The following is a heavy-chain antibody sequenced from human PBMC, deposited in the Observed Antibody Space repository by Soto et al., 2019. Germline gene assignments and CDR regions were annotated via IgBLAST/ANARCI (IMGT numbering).Heavy chain of an antibody. CDR3: SKDHLLTTVTTVGD. J-gene: IGHJ4*02. D-gene: IGHD4-17*01. Sequence: QVQLVESGGGVVQPGRSLRLSCAASGFTFSSYGMHWVRQAPGKGLEWVAVISYHGNDKYYAESVKGRFTISRDNFKNTLYLQMDSLRVEDTAVYYCSKDHLLTTVTTVGDWGQGTLVTVS. CDR2: ISYHGNDK. V-gene: IGHV3-30*18. CDR1: GFTFSSYG.